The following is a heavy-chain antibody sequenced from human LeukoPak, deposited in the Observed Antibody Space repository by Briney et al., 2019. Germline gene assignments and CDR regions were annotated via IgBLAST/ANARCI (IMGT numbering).Heavy chain of an antibody. V-gene: IGHV4-59*11. CDR1: GDSSSNHY. D-gene: IGHD3-22*01. CDR2: IYYRGST. Sequence: SETLSLTCTVSGDSSSNHYWSWIRQPPGKGLEWIGYIYYRGSTNYNPSLKTRVTISPDTSKNQLSLKLTSVTTADTAVYYCARDASNGYYFDYWGQGILVTVSS. J-gene: IGHJ4*02. CDR3: ARDASNGYYFDY.